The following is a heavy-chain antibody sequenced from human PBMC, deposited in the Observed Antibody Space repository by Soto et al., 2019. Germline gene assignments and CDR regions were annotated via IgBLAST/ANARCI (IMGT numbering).Heavy chain of an antibody. J-gene: IGHJ4*01. D-gene: IGHD3-10*01. CDR3: ARDSAHYGSGSYFDY. CDR2: ISSSSSYI. CDR1: GFTFSSYS. V-gene: IGHV3-21*01. Sequence: PGGSLRLSCAASGFTFSSYSMNWVRQAPGKGLEWVSSISSSSSYIYYADSVKGRFTISRDNAKNSLYLQMNSLRAEDTAVYYCARDSAHYGSGSYFDYWGQGTKVTVSS.